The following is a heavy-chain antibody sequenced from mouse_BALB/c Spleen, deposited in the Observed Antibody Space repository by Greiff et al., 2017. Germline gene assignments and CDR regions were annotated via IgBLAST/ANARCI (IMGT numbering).Heavy chain of an antibody. D-gene: IGHD1-1*01. J-gene: IGHJ2*01. Sequence: EVMLVESGGGLVKPGGSLKLSCAASGFTFSSYAMSWVRQTPEKRLEWVATISSGGSYTYYPDSVKGRFTISRDNAKNTLYLQMSSLRSEDTAMYYCARPDYGLDYWGQGTTLTVSS. V-gene: IGHV5-9-1*01. CDR1: GFTFSSYA. CDR3: ARPDYGLDY. CDR2: ISSGGSYT.